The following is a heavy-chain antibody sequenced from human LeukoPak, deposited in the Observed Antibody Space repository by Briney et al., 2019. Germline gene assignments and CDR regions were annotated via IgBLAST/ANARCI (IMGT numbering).Heavy chain of an antibody. J-gene: IGHJ4*02. V-gene: IGHV1-8*01. CDR1: GYTFTSYD. CDR2: MNPNSGNT. D-gene: IGHD3-9*01. Sequence: ASVKVSCKASGYTFTSYDINWVRQATGQGLEWMGWMNPNSGNTGYAQKFQGRVTMTRYTSISTAYMELSSLRSEDTAVYYCARDDYDILTGLLDYWGQGTLVTVSS. CDR3: ARDDYDILTGLLDY.